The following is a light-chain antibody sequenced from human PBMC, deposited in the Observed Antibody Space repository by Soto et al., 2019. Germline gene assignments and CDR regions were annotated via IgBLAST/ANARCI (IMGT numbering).Light chain of an antibody. Sequence: DIQLTQSPSFLSASVGDRVTITCRASQGFSNSLAWYQQKPGKAPKLLIYAASTLQSGVPSRFSGSGSGTEVTLTISSLPPEDFATYYCQQPDSYPCTFGQGTKLEIK. CDR2: AAS. CDR1: QGFSNS. J-gene: IGKJ2*02. V-gene: IGKV1-9*01. CDR3: QQPDSYPCT.